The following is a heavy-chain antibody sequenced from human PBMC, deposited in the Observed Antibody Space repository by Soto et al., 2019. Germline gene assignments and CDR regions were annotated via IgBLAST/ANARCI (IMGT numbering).Heavy chain of an antibody. Sequence: QVQLVESGGGVVQPGRSLRLSCAASGFTFSSYAMHWVRQAPGKGLEWVAVISYDGSNKYYADSVKGRFTISRDNSKNTXCLQMNSLRAEDTAVYYCAREGGYSSLIYYYYGMDVWGQGTTVTVSS. CDR1: GFTFSSYA. CDR2: ISYDGSNK. V-gene: IGHV3-30-3*01. J-gene: IGHJ6*02. CDR3: AREGGYSSLIYYYYGMDV. D-gene: IGHD2-21*02.